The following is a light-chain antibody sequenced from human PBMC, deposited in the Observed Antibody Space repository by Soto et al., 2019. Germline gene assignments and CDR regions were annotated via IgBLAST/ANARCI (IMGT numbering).Light chain of an antibody. CDR1: SGHSSYA. CDR2: VNSDGSH. Sequence: QLVLTQSPSASASLGASVKLTCTLSSGHSSYAIAWHQQQPEKGPRYLMRVNSDGSHSKGDGIPDRFSGSSSGAERYFTISSLQSEHEADYYCQTWGTSYILFGGGTKLTVL. CDR3: QTWGTSYIL. V-gene: IGLV4-69*01. J-gene: IGLJ2*01.